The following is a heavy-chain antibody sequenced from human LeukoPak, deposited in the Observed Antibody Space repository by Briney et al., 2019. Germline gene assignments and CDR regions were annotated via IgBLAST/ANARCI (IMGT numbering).Heavy chain of an antibody. CDR1: GGSISSYY. CDR3: ARSLGDSSGYYINWFDP. Sequence: SETLSLTCTVSGGSISSYYWSWIRQPPGKGLEWIGYIYYSGSTNYNPSLKSRVTISVDTSENQFSLKLSSVTAADTAVYYCARSLGDSSGYYINWFDPWGQGTLVTVSS. V-gene: IGHV4-59*01. J-gene: IGHJ5*02. CDR2: IYYSGST. D-gene: IGHD3-22*01.